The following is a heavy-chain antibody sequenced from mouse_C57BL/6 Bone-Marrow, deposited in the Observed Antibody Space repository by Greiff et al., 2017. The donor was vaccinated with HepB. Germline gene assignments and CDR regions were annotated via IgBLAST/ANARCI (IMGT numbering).Heavy chain of an antibody. CDR2: IDPENGDT. J-gene: IGHJ3*01. D-gene: IGHD1-1*01. CDR3: TTSFPWFAY. CDR1: GFNIKDDY. V-gene: IGHV14-4*01. Sequence: EVKLQQSGAELVRPGASVKLSCTASGFNIKDDYMHWVKQRPEQGLEWIGWIDPENGDTEYASKFQGKATITADTSSNTAYLQLSSLTSEDTAVYYCTTSFPWFAYWGQGTLVTVSA.